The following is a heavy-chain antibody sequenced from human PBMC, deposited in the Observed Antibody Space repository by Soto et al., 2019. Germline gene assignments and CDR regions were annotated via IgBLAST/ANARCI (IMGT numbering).Heavy chain of an antibody. CDR3: ARLNSSPIYYYGMDV. J-gene: IGHJ6*02. Sequence: PSETLSLTCTVSGGSISSSSYYWGWIRQPPGKGLEWIGSIYYSGSTYYNPSLKSRVTISVDTSKNQFSLKLSSVTAADTAVYYCARLNSSPIYYYGMDVWGQGTTVTVSS. CDR1: GGSISSSSYY. V-gene: IGHV4-39*01. CDR2: IYYSGST. D-gene: IGHD6-13*01.